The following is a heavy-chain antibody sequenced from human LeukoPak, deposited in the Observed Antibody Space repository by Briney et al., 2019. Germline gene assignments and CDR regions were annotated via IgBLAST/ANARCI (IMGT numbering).Heavy chain of an antibody. J-gene: IGHJ5*02. D-gene: IGHD3-22*01. V-gene: IGHV3-66*01. CDR3: ARESNYYDSSGYLNWFDP. CDR2: IYSGGNT. Sequence: TGGSLRLSCAASGFTVSSNYMSWVRQAPGKGLEWVSVIYSGGNTYYADSVKGRFTISRDNSKNTLYLQMNSLRAEDTAVYFCARESNYYDSSGYLNWFDPWGQGTLVTVSS. CDR1: GFTVSSNY.